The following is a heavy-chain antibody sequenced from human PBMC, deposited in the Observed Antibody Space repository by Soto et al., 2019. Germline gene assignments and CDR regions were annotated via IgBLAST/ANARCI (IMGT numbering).Heavy chain of an antibody. V-gene: IGHV4-31*03. J-gene: IGHJ4*02. CDR3: ARRGYSYGPTFDY. Sequence: PSETLSLTCTVSGGSISSCGYYWSWIRQHPGKGLEWIGYIYYSGSTYYNPSLKSRVTISVDTSKNQFSLKLSSVTAADTAVYYCARRGYSYGPTFDYWGQGTLVTVSS. CDR1: GGSISSCGYY. CDR2: IYYSGST. D-gene: IGHD5-18*01.